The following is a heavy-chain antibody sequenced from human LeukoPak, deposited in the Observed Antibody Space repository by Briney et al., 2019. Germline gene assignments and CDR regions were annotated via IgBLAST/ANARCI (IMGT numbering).Heavy chain of an antibody. CDR2: INHSGST. V-gene: IGHV4-34*01. J-gene: IGHJ5*02. D-gene: IGHD3-9*01. CDR1: GGSFSGYY. Sequence: SETLSLTCAVYGGSFSGYYWSWIRQPPGKGLEWIGEINHSGSTNYNPSLKSRVTISVDPSKNQFSLKLSSVTAADTAVYYCARGEKLRYFDWLSTTNWFDPWGQGTLVTVSS. CDR3: ARGEKLRYFDWLSTTNWFDP.